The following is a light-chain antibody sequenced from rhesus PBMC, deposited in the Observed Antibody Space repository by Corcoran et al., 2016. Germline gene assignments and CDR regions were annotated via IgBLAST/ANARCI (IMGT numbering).Light chain of an antibody. CDR1: QSLVHSDEITY. CDR2: QVS. V-gene: IGKV2S9*01. J-gene: IGKJ3*01. Sequence: DVVMTQSPLSLPVTLGQPASISCRSSQSLVHSDEITYLNWLQQKPGQPPRRPIYQVSNRGSGVPERFSGSGAGTDFTIKISRVEAEDAGFYYCMQGTHWPPFGPGTKLDIK. CDR3: MQGTHWPP.